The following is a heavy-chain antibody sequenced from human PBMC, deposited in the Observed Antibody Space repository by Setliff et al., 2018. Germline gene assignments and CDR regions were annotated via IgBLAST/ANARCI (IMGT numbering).Heavy chain of an antibody. V-gene: IGHV4-39*07. CDR1: GGSISSSSYY. CDR2: INHSGST. Sequence: PSETLSLTCTVSGGSISSSSYYWGWIRQPPGKGLEWIGEINHSGSTNYNPSLKSRVTISVDTSKNQFSLKLSSVTAADTAVYYCARGSQYYNFWSGYHLDYYYYGMDVWGQGTTVTVSS. J-gene: IGHJ6*02. CDR3: ARGSQYYNFWSGYHLDYYYYGMDV. D-gene: IGHD3-3*01.